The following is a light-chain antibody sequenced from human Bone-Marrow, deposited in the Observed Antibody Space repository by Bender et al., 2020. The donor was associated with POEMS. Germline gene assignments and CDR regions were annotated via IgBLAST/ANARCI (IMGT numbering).Light chain of an antibody. CDR3: SAWDDSLSGWV. CDR1: SDDVGRYNY. CDR2: AVT. Sequence: QSALTQPASVSGSPGQSITIACTGTSDDVGRYNYVSWYQQHPGKAPKLLIYAVTNRPSGISNRFSGSKSDTSASLAISELQSEDEALYYCSAWDDSLSGWVFGGGTKLTVL. J-gene: IGLJ3*02. V-gene: IGLV2-14*01.